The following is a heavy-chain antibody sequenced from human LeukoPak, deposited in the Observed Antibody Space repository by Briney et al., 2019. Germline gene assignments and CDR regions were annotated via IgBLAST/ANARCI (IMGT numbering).Heavy chain of an antibody. V-gene: IGHV3-49*04. D-gene: IGHD2-15*01. CDR3: TRPRYRSCGSCYFDY. J-gene: IGHJ4*02. Sequence: PGGSLRLSCIGSGFIFGEYGMSWVRQAPGKGLEWVGFIRSKAYGGTTEYAASVKGRFTISRDDSKSIAYLQMNSLKTEDTAVYYCTRPRYRSCGSCYFDYWGQGTLVTVSS. CDR1: GFIFGEYG. CDR2: IRSKAYGGTT.